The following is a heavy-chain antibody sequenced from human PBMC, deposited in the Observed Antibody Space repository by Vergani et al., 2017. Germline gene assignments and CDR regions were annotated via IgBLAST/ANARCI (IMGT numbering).Heavy chain of an antibody. J-gene: IGHJ3*02. Sequence: QVQLVQSGAEVKKPGASVKVSCKASGYTFTSYYMHWVRQAPGQGLEWMGIINPSGGSPSYAQKFQGRATMTRDTSTSTVYLELSSLRSEDTAVYYCARETSGWVAFDIWGQGTMVTVSS. D-gene: IGHD6-19*01. V-gene: IGHV1-46*03. CDR1: GYTFTSYY. CDR2: INPSGGSP. CDR3: ARETSGWVAFDI.